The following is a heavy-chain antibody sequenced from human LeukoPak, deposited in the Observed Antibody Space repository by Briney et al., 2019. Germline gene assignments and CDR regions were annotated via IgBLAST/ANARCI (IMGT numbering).Heavy chain of an antibody. Sequence: GASEKVSCKASGYTFTSYGISWVRQAPGQGLEWMGWISAYNANTDYAQKLQGRVTMTTDTSTSTAYMELRSLRSDDTAVYYCARDLPSLLWFGELLQSPYGMDVWGQGTTVTVSS. CDR1: GYTFTSYG. V-gene: IGHV1-18*01. CDR2: ISAYNANT. CDR3: ARDLPSLLWFGELLQSPYGMDV. D-gene: IGHD3-10*01. J-gene: IGHJ6*02.